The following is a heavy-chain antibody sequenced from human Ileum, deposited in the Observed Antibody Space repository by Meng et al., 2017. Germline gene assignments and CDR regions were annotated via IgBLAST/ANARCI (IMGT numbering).Heavy chain of an antibody. CDR1: GYSFTSYW. D-gene: IGHD1-26*01. V-gene: IGHV3-23*01. Sequence: GGSLRLSCKGSGYSFTSYWIGWVRQGPGKGLEWVSSIYPGGGSTYHADSVKGRFTISRDNSKNTLYLQMSSLRADDTAIYYCAKGVKSGAYYAAFDIWDQGTTVTVSS. J-gene: IGHJ3*02. CDR3: AKGVKSGAYYAAFDI. CDR2: IYPGGGST.